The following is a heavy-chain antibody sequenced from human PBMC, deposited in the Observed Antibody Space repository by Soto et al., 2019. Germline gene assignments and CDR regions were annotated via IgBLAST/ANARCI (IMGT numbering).Heavy chain of an antibody. Sequence: EVQLVESGGGLVQPGGSLRLSCAASGFTFSSYWMSWVRQAPGKGLEWVANIKQDGSEKYYVDSVKGRFTISRDNAKNSLYLQMNSLRAEDTAVYYCARDGRRDGYNPSGYWGQGTLVTFSS. J-gene: IGHJ4*02. CDR1: GFTFSSYW. CDR2: IKQDGSEK. V-gene: IGHV3-7*01. CDR3: ARDGRRDGYNPSGY. D-gene: IGHD5-12*01.